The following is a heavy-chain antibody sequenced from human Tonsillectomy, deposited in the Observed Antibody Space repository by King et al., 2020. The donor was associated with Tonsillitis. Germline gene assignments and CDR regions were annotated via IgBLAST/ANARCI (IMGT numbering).Heavy chain of an antibody. J-gene: IGHJ3*02. CDR3: ARAPLAITLEKTFIQNAFDI. CDR2: INHGGTT. Sequence: VQLQQWGAGLLKPSETLSLTCGVYGGSFSGYFWSWIRQPPGKGLEWIGEINHGGTTKYNPSLKSRVSVSVDTSKNQFSLKMSSVTAADPAVYYCARAPLAITLEKTFIQNAFDIWGQGTMVTISS. V-gene: IGHV4-34*01. CDR1: GGSFSGYF. D-gene: IGHD5-12*01.